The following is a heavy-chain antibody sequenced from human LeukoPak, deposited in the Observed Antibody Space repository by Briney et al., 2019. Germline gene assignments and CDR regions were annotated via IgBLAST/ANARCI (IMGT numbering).Heavy chain of an antibody. Sequence: GGSLRLSCAASGFTFSSYGMNWVRQAPGKGLEWLSHISTTGGTIYYADSAKGRFTISRDNSKNSLYLQMNSLRTEDTAIYYCARNDVYGDSLPDYWGQGTLVTVSS. CDR3: ARNDVYGDSLPDY. V-gene: IGHV3-48*04. CDR1: GFTFSSYG. J-gene: IGHJ4*02. D-gene: IGHD4-17*01. CDR2: ISTTGGTI.